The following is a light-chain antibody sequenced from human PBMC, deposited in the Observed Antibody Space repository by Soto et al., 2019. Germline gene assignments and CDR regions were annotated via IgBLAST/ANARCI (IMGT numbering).Light chain of an antibody. CDR2: DVS. J-gene: IGLJ1*01. CDR1: SGDVGAYNY. V-gene: IGLV2-14*01. Sequence: QSALTQPASVSGSPGQSITISCTGTSGDVGAYNYVSWYQQHPGKAPRLMIYDVSNRPSGASNRFSGSKSGNTASLTISGLQAEDEADYYCSSFTNTYSYVFGTGTQLTV. CDR3: SSFTNTYSYV.